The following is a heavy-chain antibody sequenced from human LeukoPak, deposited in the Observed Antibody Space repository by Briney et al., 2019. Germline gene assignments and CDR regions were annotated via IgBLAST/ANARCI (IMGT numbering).Heavy chain of an antibody. CDR2: IRADGTEK. CDR1: GFIFNNEW. V-gene: IGHV3-7*03. J-gene: IGHJ4*02. CDR3: SRRLDY. Sequence: PGGSLRLSRAASGFIFNNEWMDRVRQAPGKGLEWVANIRADGTEKYYVDSVKGRFTISRDNAKNSLYLQLNSLRVEDTAVYYCSRRLDYWGQGTLVTVSS.